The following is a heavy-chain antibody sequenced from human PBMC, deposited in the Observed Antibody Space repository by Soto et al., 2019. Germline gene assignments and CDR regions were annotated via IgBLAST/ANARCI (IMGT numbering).Heavy chain of an antibody. CDR3: AKVGGSSILWWWGYYMDV. V-gene: IGHV3-23*01. CDR1: GFPFSSYA. Sequence: GGSLRLSCAASGFPFSSYAMSWVRQAPGKGLEWVSAISGSGGSTYYADSVKGRFTISRDNSKNTLYLQMNSLRAEDTAVYYCAKVGGSSILWWWGYYMDVWGKGTTVTVSS. J-gene: IGHJ6*03. D-gene: IGHD2-21*01. CDR2: ISGSGGST.